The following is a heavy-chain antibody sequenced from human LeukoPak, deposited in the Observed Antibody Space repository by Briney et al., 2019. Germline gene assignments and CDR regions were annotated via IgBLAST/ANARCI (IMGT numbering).Heavy chain of an antibody. J-gene: IGHJ6*03. V-gene: IGHV4-59*01. CDR1: GGSISSYY. CDR2: IYYSGNT. CDR3: ARGGSSVNYYGSGSYYSDYYYYYYMDV. D-gene: IGHD3-10*01. Sequence: RPSETLSLTCTVSGGSISSYYWSWIRQPPGKGLEWIGYIYYSGNTNYNPSLKSRVTILVDTSKNQFSLKLSSVTAADTAVYYCARGGSSVNYYGSGSYYSDYYYYYYMDVWGKGTTVTVSS.